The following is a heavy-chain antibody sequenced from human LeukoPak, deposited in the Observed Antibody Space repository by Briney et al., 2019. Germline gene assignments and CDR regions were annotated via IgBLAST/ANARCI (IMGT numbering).Heavy chain of an antibody. J-gene: IGHJ3*02. Sequence: GESLKISCKGSGYSFTSYWIGWVRQMPGKGLGWMGIIYPGDSDTRYSPSFQGQVTISADKSISTAYLQWSSLKASDTAMYYCAGRLVVEPFLPGAFDIWGQGTMVTVSS. CDR2: IYPGDSDT. V-gene: IGHV5-51*01. CDR1: GYSFTSYW. CDR3: AGRLVVEPFLPGAFDI. D-gene: IGHD2-15*01.